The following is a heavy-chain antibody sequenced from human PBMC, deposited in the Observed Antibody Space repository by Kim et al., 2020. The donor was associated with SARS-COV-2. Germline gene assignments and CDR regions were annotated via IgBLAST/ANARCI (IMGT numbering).Heavy chain of an antibody. V-gene: IGHV3-23*01. CDR2: ISGSGGST. CDR3: AKVYYDSSGYYWDYYYYYGMDV. J-gene: IGHJ6*02. D-gene: IGHD3-22*01. CDR1: GFTFSSYA. Sequence: GGSLRLSCAASGFTFSSYAMSWVRQAPGKGLEWVSAISGSGGSTYYADSVTGRFTISRDNSKNTLYLQMNSLRAEDTAVYYCAKVYYDSSGYYWDYYYYYGMDVWGQGTTVTVSS.